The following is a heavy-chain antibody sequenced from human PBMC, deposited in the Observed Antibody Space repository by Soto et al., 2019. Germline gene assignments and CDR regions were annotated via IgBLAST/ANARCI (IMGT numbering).Heavy chain of an antibody. CDR2: IKQDGSEK. Sequence: EVQLVESGGGLVQPGGSLRLSCAASGFTFSSYWMSWVRQAPGKGLEWVANIKQDGSEKYYVDSVKGRFTISRDNAKNSLYLQMNSLRAEDTAVYYCARDSSRYDFWSVRHYYGMDVWGQGTTVTVSS. V-gene: IGHV3-7*01. CDR1: GFTFSSYW. J-gene: IGHJ6*02. D-gene: IGHD3-3*01. CDR3: ARDSSRYDFWSVRHYYGMDV.